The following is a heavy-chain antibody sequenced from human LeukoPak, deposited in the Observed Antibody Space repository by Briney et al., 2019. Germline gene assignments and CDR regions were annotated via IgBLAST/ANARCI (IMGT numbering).Heavy chain of an antibody. CDR2: ISGSGGST. Sequence: PGGSLRLSCAASGFTFSSYGMSWVRQAPGKGLEWVSAISGSGGSTYYADSVKGRFTISRDNSKNTLYLQMNSLRAEDTAVHYCAKDRNELMVRGVMYCYWGQGTLVTVSS. D-gene: IGHD3-10*01. J-gene: IGHJ4*02. V-gene: IGHV3-23*01. CDR1: GFTFSSYG. CDR3: AKDRNELMVRGVMYCY.